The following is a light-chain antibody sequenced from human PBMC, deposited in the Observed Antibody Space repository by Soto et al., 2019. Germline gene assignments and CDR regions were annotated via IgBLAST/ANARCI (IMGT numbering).Light chain of an antibody. Sequence: ERVMTQSPATLSVSPGERATLSCRASQSISSNLAWYQQKPGQAPRLLIYGASIRATGIPARFSGSGSGTEFTLTISSLQSEDFAVYYCQQYRSWPRTFGQGTKV. J-gene: IGKJ1*01. V-gene: IGKV3-15*01. CDR3: QQYRSWPRT. CDR2: GAS. CDR1: QSISSN.